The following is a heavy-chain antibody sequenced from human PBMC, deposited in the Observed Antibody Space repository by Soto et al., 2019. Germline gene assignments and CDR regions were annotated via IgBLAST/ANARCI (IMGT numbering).Heavy chain of an antibody. D-gene: IGHD6-19*01. V-gene: IGHV4-59*08. CDR2: IYYSGST. CDR3: ARSTKTIAVADY. Sequence: SETLSLTCTVSGGSISSYYWSWIRQPPGKGLEWIGYIYYSGSTNYNPSLKSRVTISVDTSKNQFSLKLSSVTAADTAVYYCARSTKTIAVADYWGQGTLVTVSS. J-gene: IGHJ4*02. CDR1: GGSISSYY.